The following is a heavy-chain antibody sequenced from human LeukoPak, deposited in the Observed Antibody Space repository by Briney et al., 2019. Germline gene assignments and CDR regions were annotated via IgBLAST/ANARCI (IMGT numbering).Heavy chain of an antibody. CDR3: ARLRFLEWLLCSRGGNFDY. J-gene: IGHJ4*02. CDR1: GGSFSGYY. V-gene: IGHV4-34*01. CDR2: INHSGST. Sequence: SETLSLTCAVYGGSFSGYYWSWIRQPPGKGLEWIGEINHSGSTNYNPSLKSRVTISVDTSKNQFSLKLSSVTAADTAVYYCARLRFLEWLLCSRGGNFDYWGQGTLVTVSS. D-gene: IGHD3-3*01.